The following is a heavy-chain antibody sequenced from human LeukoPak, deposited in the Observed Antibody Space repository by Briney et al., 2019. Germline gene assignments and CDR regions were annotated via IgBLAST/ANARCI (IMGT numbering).Heavy chain of an antibody. CDR1: GYTFTSYA. Sequence: ASVKVSCKASGYTFTSYAMHWVRQAPGQRLEWMGWINAGNGNTKYSQKFQGRVTITRDTSTSTAYMELRSLRSDDTAVYYCARADSGFLEWLAFDYWGQGTLVTVSS. CDR3: ARADSGFLEWLAFDY. CDR2: INAGNGNT. V-gene: IGHV1-3*01. D-gene: IGHD3-3*01. J-gene: IGHJ4*02.